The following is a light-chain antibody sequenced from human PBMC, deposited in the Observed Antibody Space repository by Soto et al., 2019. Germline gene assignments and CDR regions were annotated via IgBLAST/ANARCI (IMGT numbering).Light chain of an antibody. CDR2: EVT. V-gene: IGLV2-8*01. Sequence: QSALTQPPSASGSPGQSVTISCTGTSSDVGGYNYVSCYQQYPGRAPKLMIYEVTKRPSGVPDRFSGSKSGNTASLAVSGLQADDEGDYYCSSYVASNNFYVVFGGGTTLTVL. J-gene: IGLJ3*02. CDR3: SSYVASNNFYVV. CDR1: SSDVGGYNY.